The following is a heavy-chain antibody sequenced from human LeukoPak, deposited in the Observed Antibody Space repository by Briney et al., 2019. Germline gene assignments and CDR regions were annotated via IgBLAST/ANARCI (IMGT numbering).Heavy chain of an antibody. CDR3: AREYYDFWSGYLFDY. V-gene: IGHV3-33*01. Sequence: GGSLRLSCAASGFTFSQFGMHWVRQAPGKGLEWVAIIWYDGSEKFYGDSVKGRFTISRDNSKNTLYLQMNSLRAEDTAVYYCAREYYDFWSGYLFDYWGQGTLVTVSS. CDR1: GFTFSQFG. J-gene: IGHJ4*02. CDR2: IWYDGSEK. D-gene: IGHD3-3*01.